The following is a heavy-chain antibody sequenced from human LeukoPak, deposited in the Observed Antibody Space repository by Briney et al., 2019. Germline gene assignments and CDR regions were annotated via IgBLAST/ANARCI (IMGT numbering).Heavy chain of an antibody. D-gene: IGHD3-22*01. CDR1: GFTFSDYS. CDR2: ITSSSSSM. J-gene: IGHJ2*01. Sequence: PGGSLRLSCAASGFTFSDYSMNWVRQAPGKGLEWVSSITSSSSSMYYADSVKGRFTISRDNAKNSLYLQMNSLRAEDTAVYYCARGAYYYDSSGIEPGFDLWGRGTLVTVSS. CDR3: ARGAYYYDSSGIEPGFDL. V-gene: IGHV3-21*01.